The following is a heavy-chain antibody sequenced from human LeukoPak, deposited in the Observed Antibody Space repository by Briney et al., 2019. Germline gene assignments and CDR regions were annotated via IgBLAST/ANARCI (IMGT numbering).Heavy chain of an antibody. CDR2: ISWNSGSI. D-gene: IGHD6-19*01. J-gene: IGHJ4*02. CDR3: ARNRDTAVAGTIDY. CDR1: GFTFDDYA. V-gene: IGHV3-9*01. Sequence: GGSLRLSCAASGFTFDDYAMHWVRQAPGKGLEWVSGISWNSGSIGYADSVKGRFTISRDNAKNTLYLQMNSLRAEDTAVYYCARNRDTAVAGTIDYWGQGTLVTVSS.